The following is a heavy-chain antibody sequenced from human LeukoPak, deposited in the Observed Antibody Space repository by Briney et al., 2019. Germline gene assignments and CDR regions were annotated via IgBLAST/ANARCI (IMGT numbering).Heavy chain of an antibody. D-gene: IGHD6-19*01. V-gene: IGHV3-30-3*01. CDR1: GFTFSSYA. CDR3: AREMSGWYYY. Sequence: PGGSLRLSCAASGFTFSSYAMHWVRQAPGKGLEWVAVISYDGSNKYYADSVKSRFTISRDNSKNTLYLQMNSLRAEDTAVYYCAREMSGWYYYWGQGTLVTVSS. J-gene: IGHJ4*02. CDR2: ISYDGSNK.